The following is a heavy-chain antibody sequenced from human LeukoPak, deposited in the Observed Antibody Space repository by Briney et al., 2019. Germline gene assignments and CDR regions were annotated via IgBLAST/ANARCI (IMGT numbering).Heavy chain of an antibody. Sequence: GGSPRLSCAASGFSFSSYSMNWVRQAPGKGLEWVSSISGGSSYIYYADSVKGRSTISRDNAKNSLFLQMNSLRAEDTAVYYCSRVDENGYNFAWGQGTLVTVSS. CDR2: ISGGSSYI. CDR3: SRVDENGYNFA. J-gene: IGHJ5*02. D-gene: IGHD5-24*01. V-gene: IGHV3-21*01. CDR1: GFSFSSYS.